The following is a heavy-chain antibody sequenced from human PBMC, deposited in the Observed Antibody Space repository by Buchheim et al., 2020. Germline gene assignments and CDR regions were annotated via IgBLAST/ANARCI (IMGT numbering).Heavy chain of an antibody. Sequence: QVQLVQSGAEVKKPGSSVKVSCKASGGTFSSYAISWVRQAPGQGLEWMGRIIPILGIANSPQTFQVRVTITADKSPCSAYMELSSLRSEDTAVYYCATSSRAARPDGYYYYYGMDVWGQGTT. CDR3: ATSSRAARPDGYYYYYGMDV. CDR2: IIPILGIA. CDR1: GGTFSSYA. V-gene: IGHV1-69*04. D-gene: IGHD6-6*01. J-gene: IGHJ6*02.